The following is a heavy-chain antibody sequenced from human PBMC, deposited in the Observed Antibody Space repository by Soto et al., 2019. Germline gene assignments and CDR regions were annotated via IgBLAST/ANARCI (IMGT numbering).Heavy chain of an antibody. J-gene: IGHJ6*02. V-gene: IGHV4-39*01. Sequence: QLQLQESGPGLVKPSETLSLTCTVSGDSITSSGSYWGCICQPPGTGLELIGSIYYNGSTYYNPSLKSRVNISVDKSKNHLALTLTSMTAADTAMYYCARHGGTSGWYPRIYYYGRNFWGQGTTVTVSS. D-gene: IGHD6-19*01. CDR2: IYYNGST. CDR1: GDSITSSGSY. CDR3: ARHGGTSGWYPRIYYYGRNF.